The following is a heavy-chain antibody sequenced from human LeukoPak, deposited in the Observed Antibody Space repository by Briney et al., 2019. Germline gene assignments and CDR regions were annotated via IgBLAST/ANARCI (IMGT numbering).Heavy chain of an antibody. CDR3: AKDLDYYDSSGYYYY. CDR2: ITAGGGST. Sequence: GGSLRLSCAASGFTFSSYAMSWVRQAPGKGLEWVSGITAGGGSTFYVDSVKGRCTISRDNSKNTLYLQMHSLRAEDTAVYYCAKDLDYYDSSGYYYYWGQGTLVTVSS. J-gene: IGHJ4*02. CDR1: GFTFSSYA. V-gene: IGHV3-23*01. D-gene: IGHD3-22*01.